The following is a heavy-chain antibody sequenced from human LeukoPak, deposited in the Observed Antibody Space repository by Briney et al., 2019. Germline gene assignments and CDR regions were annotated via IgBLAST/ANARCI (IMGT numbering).Heavy chain of an antibody. CDR2: IYYSGST. CDR3: ARGTYYDFWSGSYGPTNWFDP. J-gene: IGHJ5*02. Sequence: SETLSLTCTVSGGSISSSSYYWGWIRQPPGKGLEWIGSIYYSGSTYYNPSLKSRVTISVDTSKNQFSLKLSSVTAADTAVYYCARGTYYDFWSGSYGPTNWFDPWGQGTLVTVSS. V-gene: IGHV4-39*07. D-gene: IGHD3-3*01. CDR1: GGSISSSSYY.